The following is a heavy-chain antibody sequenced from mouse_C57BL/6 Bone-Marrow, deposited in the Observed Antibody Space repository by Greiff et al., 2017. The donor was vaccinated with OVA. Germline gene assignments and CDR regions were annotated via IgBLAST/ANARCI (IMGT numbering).Heavy chain of an antibody. CDR3: AREKDYYGSSYVGTYFDV. V-gene: IGHV1-54*01. CDR1: GYAFTNYL. J-gene: IGHJ1*03. D-gene: IGHD1-1*01. CDR2: INHGSGGT. Sequence: VQLQQSGAELVRPGTSVKVSCKASGYAFTNYLIEWVKQRPGQGLEWIGVINHGSGGTNYNEKFKGKATLTADKSSSTAYMQLSSLTSEDSAVYFCAREKDYYGSSYVGTYFDVWGTGTTVTVSS.